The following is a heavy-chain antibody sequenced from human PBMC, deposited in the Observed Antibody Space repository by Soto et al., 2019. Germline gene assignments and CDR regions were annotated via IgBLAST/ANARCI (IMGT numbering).Heavy chain of an antibody. D-gene: IGHD2-15*01. V-gene: IGHV3-48*01. CDR3: ARDIVVVVAANPRLFDI. CDR2: ISSSSSTI. Sequence: GGSLRLSCAASGFTFSSYSMNWVRQAPGKGLEWVSYISSSSSTIYYADSVKGRFTISRDNAKNSLYLQMNSLRAEDTAVYYCARDIVVVVAANPRLFDIWGQGTMVTVSS. J-gene: IGHJ3*02. CDR1: GFTFSSYS.